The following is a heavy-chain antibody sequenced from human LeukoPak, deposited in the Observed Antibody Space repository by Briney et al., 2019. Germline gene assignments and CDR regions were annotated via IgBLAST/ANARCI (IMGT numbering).Heavy chain of an antibody. CDR1: GGTFSSYA. D-gene: IGHD1-26*01. CDR3: ARGSGSYTFDY. Sequence: AASVKVSCKASGGTFSSYAVSWVRQAPGQGLEWMGGIIPIFGTANYAQKFQGRVTITTDESTSTAYMELSSLRSEDTAVYYCARGSGSYTFDYWGQGTLVTVSS. J-gene: IGHJ4*02. V-gene: IGHV1-69*05. CDR2: IIPIFGTA.